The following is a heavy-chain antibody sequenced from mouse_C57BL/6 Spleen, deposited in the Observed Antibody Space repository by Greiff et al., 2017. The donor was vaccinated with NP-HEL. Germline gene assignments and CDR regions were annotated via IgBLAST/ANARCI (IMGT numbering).Heavy chain of an antibody. J-gene: IGHJ2*01. CDR2: ISSGSSTI. V-gene: IGHV5-17*01. Sequence: EVMLVESGGGLVKPGGSLKLSCAASGFTFSDYGMHWVRQAPEKGLEWVAYISSGSSTIYYADTVKGRFTISRDNAKNTLFLQMTSLRSEDTAMYYCARADGYYAGYFDYWGQGTTLTVSS. D-gene: IGHD2-3*01. CDR1: GFTFSDYG. CDR3: ARADGYYAGYFDY.